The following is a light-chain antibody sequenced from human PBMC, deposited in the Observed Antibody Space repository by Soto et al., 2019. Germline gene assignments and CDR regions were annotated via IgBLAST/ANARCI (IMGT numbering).Light chain of an antibody. CDR3: HQYDGSPRT. CDR2: GAS. J-gene: IGKJ1*01. Sequence: EIVLTQSPGTLSLSPGERGTLSSRASKSVYKNYLAWFQQKPGQAPRLLIYGASSRATGIPDRFSGSGSGTDFTLTISTLEPEDFAVYFCHQYDGSPRTFGQGTKVELK. CDR1: KSVYKNY. V-gene: IGKV3-20*01.